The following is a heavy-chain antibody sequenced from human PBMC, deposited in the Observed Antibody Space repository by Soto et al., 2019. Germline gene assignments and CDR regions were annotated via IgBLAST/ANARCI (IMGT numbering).Heavy chain of an antibody. Sequence: GASVKVSCKASGGTLSSYTISWVRQAPGQGLEWMGRIIPILGIANYAQKFQGRVTITADKSTSTAYMELNSLKTEDTAVYYCATGWMATDPRDFDYWGQGALVTVSS. CDR2: IIPILGIA. J-gene: IGHJ4*02. D-gene: IGHD5-12*01. CDR1: GGTLSSYT. V-gene: IGHV1-69*02. CDR3: ATGWMATDPRDFDY.